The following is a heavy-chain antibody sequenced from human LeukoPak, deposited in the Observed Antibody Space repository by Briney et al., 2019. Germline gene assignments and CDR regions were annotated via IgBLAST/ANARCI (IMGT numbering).Heavy chain of an antibody. Sequence: ASVKVSCKASGGTFSRYAISWVRQAPGQGLEWMGGIIPIFGTANYAQKFQGRVTITTDESTSTAYMELSSLRSEDTAVYYCASGASDQGVEFDYWGQGTLVTVSS. CDR2: IIPIFGTA. J-gene: IGHJ4*02. CDR3: ASGASDQGVEFDY. D-gene: IGHD3-10*01. CDR1: GGTFSRYA. V-gene: IGHV1-69*05.